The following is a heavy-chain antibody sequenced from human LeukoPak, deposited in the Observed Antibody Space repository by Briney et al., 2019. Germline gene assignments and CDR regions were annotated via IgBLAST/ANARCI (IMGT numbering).Heavy chain of an antibody. V-gene: IGHV3-23*01. CDR1: GFTFSSYG. D-gene: IGHD4-17*01. CDR3: AKGDYGDAGVAFDI. Sequence: GGPLRLSCAASGFTFSSYGMSWVRQAPGKGLEWVSAISGSGDSTYYADSVKGRFTISRDNSKNTLYLQMNSLRAEDTAVYYCAKGDYGDAGVAFDIWGQGTMVTVSS. J-gene: IGHJ3*02. CDR2: ISGSGDST.